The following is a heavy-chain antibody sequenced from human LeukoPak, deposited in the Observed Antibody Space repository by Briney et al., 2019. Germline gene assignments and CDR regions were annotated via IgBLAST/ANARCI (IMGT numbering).Heavy chain of an antibody. CDR1: GFTFSSYA. V-gene: IGHV3-23*01. D-gene: IGHD2-2*01. CDR2: ISGSGGST. Sequence: GGSLRLSCAASGFTFSSYALSWVRQAPGKGLEWVSAISGSGGSTYYADSVKGRSTISRDNSKNTLYLQMNSLRAEDTDVYYCAKEIVVPAANPWGQGTLVTVSS. CDR3: AKEIVVPAANP. J-gene: IGHJ5*02.